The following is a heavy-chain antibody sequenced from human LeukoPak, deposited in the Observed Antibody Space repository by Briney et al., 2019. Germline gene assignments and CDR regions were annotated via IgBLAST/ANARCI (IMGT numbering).Heavy chain of an antibody. CDR1: GYSISSGYY. CDR2: IYHSGST. V-gene: IGHV4-38-2*02. D-gene: IGHD1-26*01. CDR3: ARGDLVGAKGDFDY. J-gene: IGHJ4*02. Sequence: SETLSLTCTVSGYSISSGYYWGWIRQPPGKGLEWIGSIYHSGSTYYNPSLKSRVTISVDTSKNQFSLKLSSVTAADTAVYYCARGDLVGAKGDFDYWGQGTLVTVSS.